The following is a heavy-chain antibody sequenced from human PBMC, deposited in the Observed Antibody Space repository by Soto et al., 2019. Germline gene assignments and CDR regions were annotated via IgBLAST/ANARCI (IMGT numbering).Heavy chain of an antibody. V-gene: IGHV1-69*06. CDR2: IIPIFGTA. J-gene: IGHJ4*02. CDR1: GGTFSTYS. D-gene: IGHD1-26*01. CDR3: ASSSGNNYGVGTNYYFDY. Sequence: QVQLVQSGAEVKKPGSSVKVSCKTSGGTFSTYSIVWVRQAPGEGLEWMGGIIPIFGTANYAQKFQDRVTITADKSTNTAFTELGSLKSEDTAMYYCASSSGNNYGVGTNYYFDYWGQGTLVTVSS.